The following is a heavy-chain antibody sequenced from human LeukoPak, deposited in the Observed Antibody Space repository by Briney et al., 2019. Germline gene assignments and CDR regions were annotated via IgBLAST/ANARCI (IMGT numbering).Heavy chain of an antibody. J-gene: IGHJ6*02. V-gene: IGHV4-31*03. CDR3: AREPGGAAAAYYGMDV. D-gene: IGHD6-13*01. CDR2: ISYSGRT. CDR1: GGSISSGGYY. Sequence: PSQTLSLTCTVSGGSISSGGYYWTWIRQHPEKGLEWIGYISYSGRTYYNPSLESRVTISLDTSKNQFSLKLTSVTAADTAAYYCAREPGGAAAAYYGMDVWGQGTTVIVSS.